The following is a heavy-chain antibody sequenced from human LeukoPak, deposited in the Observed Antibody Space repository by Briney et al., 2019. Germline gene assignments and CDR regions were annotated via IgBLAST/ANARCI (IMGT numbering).Heavy chain of an antibody. CDR1: GGSISSSSYY. J-gene: IGHJ4*02. D-gene: IGHD3-3*01. CDR3: ARHQGGFLEWYYFDY. Sequence: SETLSLTCTVSGGSISSSSYYWGWIRQPPGKGLEWIGSIYYNGSTYYNPSLKSRVTISVDRSKNQFSLKLSSVTAADTAVYYCARHQGGFLEWYYFDYWGQGTLVTVSS. CDR2: IYYNGST. V-gene: IGHV4-39*01.